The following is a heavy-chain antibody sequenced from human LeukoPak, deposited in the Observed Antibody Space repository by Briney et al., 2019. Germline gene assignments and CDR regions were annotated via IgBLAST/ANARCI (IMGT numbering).Heavy chain of an antibody. J-gene: IGHJ4*02. V-gene: IGHV3-30-3*02. CDR2: ISYDGSNK. CDR3: AKIRLEESATGY. CDR1: GFTFSSYA. D-gene: IGHD2-15*01. Sequence: GGSLRLSYAASGFTFSSYAMHWVRQAPGKGLEWVAVISYDGSNKYYADSVKGRFTISRDNSKNTLYLQMNSLRAEDTAVYYCAKIRLEESATGYWGQGTLVTVSS.